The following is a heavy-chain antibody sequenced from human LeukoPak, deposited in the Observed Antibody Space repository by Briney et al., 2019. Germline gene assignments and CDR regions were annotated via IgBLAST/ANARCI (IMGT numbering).Heavy chain of an antibody. D-gene: IGHD3-22*01. CDR1: GFTFSSYW. J-gene: IGHJ4*02. Sequence: PGGSLRLSCAASGFTFSSYWMHWVRQAPGKGLVWVSRINTDGSSTSYADSVKGRFTISRDNAKNTLYLQMNSLRAEDTAVYYCAIFPYDSSGCSLGYWGQGTLVTVSS. CDR3: AIFPYDSSGCSLGY. CDR2: INTDGSST. V-gene: IGHV3-74*01.